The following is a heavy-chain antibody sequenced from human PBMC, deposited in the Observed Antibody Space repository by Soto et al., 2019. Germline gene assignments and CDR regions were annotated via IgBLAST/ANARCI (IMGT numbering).Heavy chain of an antibody. CDR2: MNSNSGNT. CDR1: GYTFTSYD. D-gene: IGHD2-2*01. J-gene: IGHJ5*02. CDR3: ARCLLFCSSTSCYNWFDP. Sequence: QVQLVQSGAEVKKPGASVKVSCKASGYTFTSYDINWVRQATGQGLECMGWMNSNSGNTGYAQKYHGRVTMTRNTSISTAYMELSSLRSEDTAVYYCARCLLFCSSTSCYNWFDPWGQGTLVRVSS. V-gene: IGHV1-8*01.